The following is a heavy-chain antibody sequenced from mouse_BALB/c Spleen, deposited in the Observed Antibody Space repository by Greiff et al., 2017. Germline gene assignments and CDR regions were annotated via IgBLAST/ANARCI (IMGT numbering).Heavy chain of an antibody. CDR2: ISYDGSN. CDR3: AREGYDYDEVAY. CDR1: GYSITSGYY. D-gene: IGHD2-4*01. Sequence: EVKLEESGPGLVKPSQSLSLTCSVTGYSITSGYYWNWIRQFPGNKLEWMGYISYDGSNNYNPSLKNRISITRDTSKNQFFLKLNSVTTEDTATYYCAREGYDYDEVAYWGQGTLVTVSA. V-gene: IGHV3-6*02. J-gene: IGHJ3*01.